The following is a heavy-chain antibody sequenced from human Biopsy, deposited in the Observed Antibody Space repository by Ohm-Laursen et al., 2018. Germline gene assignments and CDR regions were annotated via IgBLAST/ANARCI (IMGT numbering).Heavy chain of an antibody. CDR3: AKDRFPYTSGYSSVFEY. D-gene: IGHD3-22*01. CDR2: ISNDGDIK. CDR1: GFGVNTYG. V-gene: IGHV3-30*02. Sequence: GSLRLSCAASGFGVNTYGMHWVRQAPGKGLEWVSLISNDGDIKYSADSMEGRFTISRDNSRNTLFLQMNSLKAEDTAVYYCAKDRFPYTSGYSSVFEYWGQGTLVTVSS. J-gene: IGHJ4*02.